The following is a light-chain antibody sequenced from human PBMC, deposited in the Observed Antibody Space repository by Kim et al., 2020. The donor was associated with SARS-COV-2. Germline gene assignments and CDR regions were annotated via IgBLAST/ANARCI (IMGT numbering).Light chain of an antibody. CDR3: QHYNTWPYT. CDR1: QSVNNN. CDR2: GAS. J-gene: IGKJ2*01. V-gene: IGKV3-15*01. Sequence: EIVVTQSPATLSVSPGERATLSCRASQSVNNNLAWYQQKPGQVPRLLMFGASTRATGFPARFSGRGSGTEFTLTISSLQSEDSAVYYCQHYNTWPYTFGQGTKLEI.